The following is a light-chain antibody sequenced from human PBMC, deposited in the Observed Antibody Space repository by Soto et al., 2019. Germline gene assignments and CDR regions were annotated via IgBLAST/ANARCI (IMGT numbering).Light chain of an antibody. Sequence: EIVLTQSPATLSLSPGARATLSCRASQSVSSYLAWYQQKPGQAPRLLIYDTSNRASGMPGRFSSSESGTDLTPTVTSLGPDESAAYCSLQRSSSPRSLGPGGKVDIK. CDR1: QSVSSY. V-gene: IGKV3-11*01. CDR3: LQRSSSPRS. J-gene: IGKJ3*01. CDR2: DTS.